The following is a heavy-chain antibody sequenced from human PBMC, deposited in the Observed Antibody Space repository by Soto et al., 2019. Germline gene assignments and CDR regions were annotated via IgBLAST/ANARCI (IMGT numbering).Heavy chain of an antibody. CDR1: GGSISSGDYY. CDR2: IYYSGST. J-gene: IGHJ6*02. V-gene: IGHV4-30-4*01. Sequence: SETLSLTCTVSGGSISSGDYYWSWIRQPPGKGLEWIGYIYYSGSTDYNPSLKSRVTISVDTSENQFSLKLSSVTAADTAVYYCASLRLGYCSSTDCYQKPYYYIGMGVLGQGTTVT. CDR3: ASLRLGYCSSTDCYQKPYYYIGMGV. D-gene: IGHD2-2*01.